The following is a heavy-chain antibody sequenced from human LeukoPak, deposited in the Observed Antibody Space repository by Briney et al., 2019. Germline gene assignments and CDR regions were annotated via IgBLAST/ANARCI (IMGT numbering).Heavy chain of an antibody. CDR1: GFTFSSYG. V-gene: IGHV3-30*02. CDR3: AKDLTYYDFWSGAHY. CDR2: IRYDGSNK. J-gene: IGHJ4*02. D-gene: IGHD3-3*01. Sequence: GGSLRLSCAASGFTFSSYGMHWVRQAPGKGLEWVAFIRYDGSNKYYADSVKGRFTISRDNSKNTLYLQMNSLRAEDTAVYYCAKDLTYYDFWSGAHYWGQGTLVTVSS.